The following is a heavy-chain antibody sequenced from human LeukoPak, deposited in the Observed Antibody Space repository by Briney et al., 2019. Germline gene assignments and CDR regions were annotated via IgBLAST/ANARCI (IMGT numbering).Heavy chain of an antibody. CDR2: INSDGSST. CDR1: GFTFSSYW. J-gene: IGHJ4*02. D-gene: IGHD6-6*01. V-gene: IGHV3-74*01. CDR3: ARGLSGYSSSLGY. Sequence: GGSLRLSCAASGFTFSSYWMHWVRQAPGKGLVWVSCINSDGSSTSYADSVKGRFTISRDNAKNTLYLQMNSLRAEDTAVYYCARGLSGYSSSLGYWGQGTLVTVSS.